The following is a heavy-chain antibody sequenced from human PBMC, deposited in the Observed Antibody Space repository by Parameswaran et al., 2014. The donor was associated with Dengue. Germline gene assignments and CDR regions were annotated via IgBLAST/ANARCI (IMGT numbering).Heavy chain of an antibody. CDR3: ATELPYCSSTTCYFDYHYGMDV. V-gene: IGHV3-15*01. J-gene: IGHJ6*02. CDR2: IKSETDGETT. Sequence: RWIRSAPRKGLEWVGRIKSETDGETTDYAAPVKGRFTISRDDSKNTLYLQMNSLKTEDTAVYYCATELPYCSSTTCYFDYHYGMDVWGQGTTVTVSS. D-gene: IGHD2-2*01.